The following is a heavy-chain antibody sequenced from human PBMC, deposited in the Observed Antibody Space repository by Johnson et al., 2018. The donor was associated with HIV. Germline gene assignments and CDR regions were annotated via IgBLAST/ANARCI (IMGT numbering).Heavy chain of an antibody. V-gene: IGHV3-30*19. D-gene: IGHD3-16*01. CDR1: GFTFSSYG. CDR2: ISYDGSSK. CDR3: ARDNLRQLDAFDI. Sequence: QVQLVESGGGVVQPGRSLRLSCAASGFTFSSYGMHWVRQAPGKGLEWVAVISYDGSSKYYADSVKGLFTISRDNSKNTLYLQMNSLRAEDTAVYYCARDNLRQLDAFDIWGQGTMVTVSS. J-gene: IGHJ3*02.